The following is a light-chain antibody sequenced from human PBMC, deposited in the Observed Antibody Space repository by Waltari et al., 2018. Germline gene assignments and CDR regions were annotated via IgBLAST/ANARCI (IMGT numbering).Light chain of an antibody. J-gene: IGKJ1*01. V-gene: IGKV3-20*01. CDR2: GTF. CDR3: QHYVRLPAT. Sequence: EMVLTQSPGTLSLSPGETATLSCRASQSVGTTLAWYQQKRGQAPRPLIFGTFSRATGIPDRFSGSGSGTDFSLTISRLEPEGYAVYYGQHYVRLPATFGQGTKVEI. CDR1: QSVGTT.